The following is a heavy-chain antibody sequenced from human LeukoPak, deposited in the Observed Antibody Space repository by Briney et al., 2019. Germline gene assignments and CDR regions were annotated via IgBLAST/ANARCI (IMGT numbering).Heavy chain of an antibody. V-gene: IGHV3-21*03. J-gene: IGHJ6*03. Sequence: PGGSLRLSCAASGFTFSSYSMNWVRQAPGKGLEWVSSISSSSSYIYYADSVKGRFTISRDNAKNSLYLQMNSLRAEDTAVYYCASYYEVGHYMDVWGKGTTVTVSS. CDR2: ISSSSSYI. CDR3: ASYYEVGHYMDV. D-gene: IGHD3-22*01. CDR1: GFTFSSYS.